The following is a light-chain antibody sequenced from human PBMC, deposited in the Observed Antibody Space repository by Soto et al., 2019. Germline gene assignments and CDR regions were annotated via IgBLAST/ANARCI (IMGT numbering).Light chain of an antibody. CDR2: KAS. CDR3: QHYNSYSEA. Sequence: DIQMTQSPSTLSASVGARVTITCRASQSVNTWLAWYQQKPGKAPKLLIYKASTLKSGVPSRFSGSGSGTEFTLTISSLQPDDFATYYCQHYNSYSEAFCQGTRWIS. J-gene: IGKJ1*01. V-gene: IGKV1-5*03. CDR1: QSVNTW.